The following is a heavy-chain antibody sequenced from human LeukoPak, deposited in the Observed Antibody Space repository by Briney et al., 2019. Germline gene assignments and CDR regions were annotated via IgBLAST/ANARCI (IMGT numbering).Heavy chain of an antibody. J-gene: IGHJ4*02. Sequence: ASVKVSCKASGYTFTGYFMHWVPQAPGQGLECMGWINPNSGGTNYAQKFQGRVTMTRDTSITTAYMELGSLRSDDTALYFCAIGGDIADRPFDYWGQGTLVTVSS. V-gene: IGHV1-2*02. CDR1: GYTFTGYF. CDR3: AIGGDIADRPFDY. D-gene: IGHD6-6*01. CDR2: INPNSGGT.